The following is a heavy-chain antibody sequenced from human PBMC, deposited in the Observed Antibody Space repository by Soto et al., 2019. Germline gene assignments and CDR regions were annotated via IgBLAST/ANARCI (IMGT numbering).Heavy chain of an antibody. J-gene: IGHJ4*02. Sequence: QVQLQESGPGLVQPSGTLSLSCVVSGVSIGSNYYWGWVRQPPGKGLEWLGDMSHLGSVNYNPSLKSRVTISMDKYQNQFSLKLDSVTAADTAVYYCARSLGWYAIDYWGQGTLVIVSS. CDR3: ARSLGWYAIDY. V-gene: IGHV4-4*02. D-gene: IGHD6-19*01. CDR1: GVSIGSNYY. CDR2: MSHLGSV.